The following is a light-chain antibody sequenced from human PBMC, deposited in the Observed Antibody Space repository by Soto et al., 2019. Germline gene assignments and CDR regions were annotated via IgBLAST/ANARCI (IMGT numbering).Light chain of an antibody. J-gene: IGKJ2*01. CDR3: QQYGNWYT. V-gene: IGKV3-20*01. CDR1: ESVSSSY. Sequence: EVVLTQSPGTLSVSPGERATLSCRASESVSSSYLAWYQHKPGQAPRLLIYGTSTRATGIPDRFSGSGSGTDFTLTIRRLEPEDSAVYYCQQYGNWYTFGQGTKLELK. CDR2: GTS.